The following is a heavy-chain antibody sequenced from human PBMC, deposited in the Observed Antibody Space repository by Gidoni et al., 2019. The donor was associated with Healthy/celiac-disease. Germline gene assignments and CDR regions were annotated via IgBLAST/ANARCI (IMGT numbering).Heavy chain of an antibody. Sequence: QVQLQQWGAGLLKPSETLSLTCAVYGGSFSGYYWSWIRQPPGKGLEWIGEINHSGSTNYNPSLKSRVTISVDTSKNQFSLKLSSVTAADTAVYYCARAKASGYGSFDYWGQGTLVTVSS. J-gene: IGHJ4*02. D-gene: IGHD5-12*01. CDR3: ARAKASGYGSFDY. CDR1: GGSFSGYY. CDR2: INHSGST. V-gene: IGHV4-34*01.